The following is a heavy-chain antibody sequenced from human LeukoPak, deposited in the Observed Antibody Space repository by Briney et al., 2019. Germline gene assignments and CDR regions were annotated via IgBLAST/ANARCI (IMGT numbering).Heavy chain of an antibody. CDR2: IYYSGST. CDR1: GGSISSYY. D-gene: IGHD3-3*01. Sequence: SETLSLTCTVSGGSISSYYWSWIRQPPGKGLEWIGYIYYSGSTNYNPSLKSRVTISVDTSKNQFSLKLSSVTAADTAVYYCARVMVYDFWSGYLGAGHRPLHMDVWGQGTLVTVSS. V-gene: IGHV4-59*08. CDR3: ARVMVYDFWSGYLGAGHRPLHMDV. J-gene: IGHJ4*02.